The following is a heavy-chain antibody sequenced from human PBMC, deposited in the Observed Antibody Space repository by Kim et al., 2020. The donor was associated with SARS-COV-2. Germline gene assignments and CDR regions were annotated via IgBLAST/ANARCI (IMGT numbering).Heavy chain of an antibody. CDR3: ARMGAWEYGY. J-gene: IGHJ4*02. Sequence: SETLSLTCTVSGGSISSSSYYWGWIRQPPGKGLEWIGSIYDSGSTYYNPSLKSRVTVSVDTSKNQFSLTLSSVTAADTAVYCCARMGAWEYGYWGQGTLFTVSS. CDR1: GGSISSSSYY. D-gene: IGHD1-26*01. V-gene: IGHV4-39*01. CDR2: IYDSGST.